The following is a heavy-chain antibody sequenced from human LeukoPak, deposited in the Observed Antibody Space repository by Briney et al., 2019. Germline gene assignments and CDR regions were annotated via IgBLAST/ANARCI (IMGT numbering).Heavy chain of an antibody. CDR1: GGSISSSSYY. CDR2: IYYSGST. Sequence: SETLSLTCTVSGGSISSSSYYWGWIRQPPGKGLEWIGSIYYSGSTYYNPSLKSRVTISVDTSKNQFSLKLSSVTAADTAVYYCARDYGALFDYWGQGTLVTVSS. J-gene: IGHJ4*02. CDR3: ARDYGALFDY. D-gene: IGHD4-17*01. V-gene: IGHV4-39*02.